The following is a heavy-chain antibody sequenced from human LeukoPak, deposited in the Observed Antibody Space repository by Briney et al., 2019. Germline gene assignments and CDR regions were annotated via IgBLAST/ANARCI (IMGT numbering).Heavy chain of an antibody. CDR3: ALPLRDGDFYFDY. CDR2: INSHGSST. Sequence: PGGSLRLSCAGSGFTVSSSFMTWVRQAPGKGLVWVSRINSHGSSTNYADSVKGRFTISRDNAKNTLYLQMNSLRAEDTAVYYCALPLRDGDFYFDYWGQGTLVTVSS. CDR1: GFTVSSSF. D-gene: IGHD4-17*01. V-gene: IGHV3-74*01. J-gene: IGHJ4*02.